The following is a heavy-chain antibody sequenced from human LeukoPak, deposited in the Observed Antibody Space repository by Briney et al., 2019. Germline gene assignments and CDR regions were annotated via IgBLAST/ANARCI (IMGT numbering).Heavy chain of an antibody. CDR1: GFTFSSYS. Sequence: GGSLRLSCAASGFTFSSYSMNWVRQAPGKGLEWVSGLSGIGDRTYYADSVKGRFTISRDNAKNTVYLQMNSLRAGDTAIYFCAKDKNYDFWGGYYEGSYGLDVWGQGTTVIVSS. J-gene: IGHJ6*02. CDR2: LSGIGDRT. V-gene: IGHV3-23*01. CDR3: AKDKNYDFWGGYYEGSYGLDV. D-gene: IGHD3-3*01.